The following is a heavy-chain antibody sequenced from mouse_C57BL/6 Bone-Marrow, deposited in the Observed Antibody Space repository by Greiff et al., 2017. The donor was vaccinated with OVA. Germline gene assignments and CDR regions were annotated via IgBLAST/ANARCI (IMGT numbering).Heavy chain of an antibody. CDR2: IDPENGDT. CDR3: TTYSSGYVSWFAY. CDR1: GFNIKDDY. V-gene: IGHV14-4*01. D-gene: IGHD3-2*02. Sequence: VQLQQSGAELVRPGASVKLSCTASGFNIKDDYMHWVKQRPEQGLEWIGWIDPENGDTEYASKFQGKATITADTSSNTAELQLSSLTSEDTAVYYCTTYSSGYVSWFAYWGQGTLVTVSA. J-gene: IGHJ3*01.